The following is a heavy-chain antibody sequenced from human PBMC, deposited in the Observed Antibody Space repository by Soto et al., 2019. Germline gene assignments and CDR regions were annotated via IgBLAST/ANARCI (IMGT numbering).Heavy chain of an antibody. CDR1: GFTFSSYS. CDR3: ARDQGYFDWLYAPYYYYYGMDV. Sequence: GGSLRLSCAASGFTFSSYSMNWVRQAPGKGLEWVSSISSSSSYIYYADSVKGRFTVSRDNAKNSLYLQMNSLRAEDTAVYYCARDQGYFDWLYAPYYYYYGMDVWGQGTTVTVSS. V-gene: IGHV3-21*01. CDR2: ISSSSSYI. J-gene: IGHJ6*02. D-gene: IGHD3-9*01.